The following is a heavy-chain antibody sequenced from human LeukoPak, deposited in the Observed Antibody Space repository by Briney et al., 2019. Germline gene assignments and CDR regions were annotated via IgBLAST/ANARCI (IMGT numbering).Heavy chain of an antibody. V-gene: IGHV4-38-2*01. CDR1: GYSISSGYY. Sequence: PSETLSLTCAVSGYSISSGYYWGWIRQPPGKGLEWIGSIYHSGSTYYNPSLKSRVTISVDTSKNQFSLKLSSVTAADTAVYYCARQSSQGALMGYWGPGTLVTVSS. CDR2: IYHSGST. CDR3: ARQSSQGALMGY. D-gene: IGHD4/OR15-4a*01. J-gene: IGHJ4*02.